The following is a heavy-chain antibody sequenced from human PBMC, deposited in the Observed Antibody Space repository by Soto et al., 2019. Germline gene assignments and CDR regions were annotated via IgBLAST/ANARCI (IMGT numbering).Heavy chain of an antibody. V-gene: IGHV3-30*18. Sequence: VQLEESGGGVVQPGRSLRLSCAASGFNFRSYGMHWVRQAPGKGLEWVALTSSDGSDKYYADSVKGRFIMSRDNFKNATYLQMNSLRGDDTAVYYGAKDGRTSCDGVYRLAVWGPGPTVIVSS. D-gene: IGHD2-2*01. CDR3: AKDGRTSCDGVYRLAV. CDR1: GFNFRSYG. CDR2: TSSDGSDK. J-gene: IGHJ6*02.